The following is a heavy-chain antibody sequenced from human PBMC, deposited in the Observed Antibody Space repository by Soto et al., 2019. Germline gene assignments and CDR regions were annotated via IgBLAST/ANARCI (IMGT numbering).Heavy chain of an antibody. Sequence: PSETLSLTCTVSGGSISSYYWSWTRQPPGKGLEWIGCIYYSGSTNYNPSLKSRVTISVDTSKNQFSLELSSVTAADTAVYYCARAARFWSGSYGMDVWGQGTTVTVSS. CDR2: IYYSGST. CDR1: GGSISSYY. CDR3: ARAARFWSGSYGMDV. V-gene: IGHV4-59*01. D-gene: IGHD3-3*01. J-gene: IGHJ6*02.